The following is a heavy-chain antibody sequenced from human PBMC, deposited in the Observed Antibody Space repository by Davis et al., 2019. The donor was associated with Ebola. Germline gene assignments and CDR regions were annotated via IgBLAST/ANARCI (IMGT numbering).Heavy chain of an antibody. CDR2: ISAYNGNT. CDR3: ARDSSGWYTRTYYYYGMDV. Sequence: ASVKVSCKASGYTFTSYGISWVRQAPGQGLEWMGWISAYNGNTNYAQKLQGRVTMTTDTSTSTAYMELRSLRSDDTAVYYCARDSSGWYTRTYYYYGMDVWGQGTTVTVSS. CDR1: GYTFTSYG. J-gene: IGHJ6*02. D-gene: IGHD6-19*01. V-gene: IGHV1-18*01.